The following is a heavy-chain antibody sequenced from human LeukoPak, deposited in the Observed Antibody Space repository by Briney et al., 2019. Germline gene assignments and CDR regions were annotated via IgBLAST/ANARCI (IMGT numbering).Heavy chain of an antibody. Sequence: PSETLSLTCIVSDGSMSSTDHFWGWIRQPPGKGLEWIGSFYYTGTIFYSPSLESRGTISIDPSKNQFSLKIRSVTAADTAVYYCARQGVVPNKAGWYFDLWGRGALVTVSS. CDR3: ARQGVVPNKAGWYFDL. D-gene: IGHD3-10*01. CDR2: FYYTGTI. CDR1: DGSMSSTDHF. J-gene: IGHJ2*01. V-gene: IGHV4-39*01.